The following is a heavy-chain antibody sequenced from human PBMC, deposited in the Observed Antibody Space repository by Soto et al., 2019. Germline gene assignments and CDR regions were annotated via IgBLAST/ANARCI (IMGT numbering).Heavy chain of an antibody. CDR1: GFTFSSYG. V-gene: IGHV3-33*01. Sequence: GGSLRLSCAASGFTFSSYGMHWVRQAPGKGLEWVAVIWYDGSNKYYADSVKGRFTISRDNSKNTLYLQMNSLRAEDTAVYYCARGAGIGIAAAGTGAFDIWGQGTMVTVSS. CDR3: ARGAGIGIAAAGTGAFDI. CDR2: IWYDGSNK. D-gene: IGHD6-13*01. J-gene: IGHJ3*02.